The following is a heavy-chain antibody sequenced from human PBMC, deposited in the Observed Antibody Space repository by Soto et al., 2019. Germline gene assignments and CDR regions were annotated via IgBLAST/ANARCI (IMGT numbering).Heavy chain of an antibody. CDR1: GCAFTTYD. CDR2: MNPNSTTT. J-gene: IGHJ4*02. D-gene: IGHD5-12*01. V-gene: IGHV1-8*01. CDR3: AREEAYSRYAY. Sequence: GASVKVSCKASGCAFTTYDINWVRQANGQGLEWMEWMNPNSTTTGYPQKFQGRVTMTRDTSTDTAYMELSSLRSEDTAVYYCAREEAYSRYAYWGQGTLVTVSS.